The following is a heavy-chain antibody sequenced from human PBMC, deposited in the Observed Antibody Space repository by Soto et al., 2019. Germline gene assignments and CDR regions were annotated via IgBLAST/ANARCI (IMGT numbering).Heavy chain of an antibody. CDR2: IYYSGST. V-gene: IGHV4-39*01. CDR3: ARRKLAAAGLEREIRWFDP. Sequence: SETLSLTCTVSGGSISSSSYYWGWIRQPPGKGLEWIGSIYYSGSTYYNPSLKSRVTISVDTSKNQFSLKLSSVTAADTAVYYCARRKLAAAGLEREIRWFDPWGQGTLVTVSS. D-gene: IGHD6-13*01. CDR1: GGSISSSSYY. J-gene: IGHJ5*02.